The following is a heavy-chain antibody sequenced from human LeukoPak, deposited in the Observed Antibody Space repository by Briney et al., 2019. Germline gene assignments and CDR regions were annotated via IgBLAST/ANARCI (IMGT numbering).Heavy chain of an antibody. Sequence: PGGSLRLSCAASGFTFSSYWMHWVRQIPGKGLLWVSRIQSNGLTLYADSVRDRFTISRDNCKNTIYLPMNSLRVDDTAIYYCAKAATYFYGSVTYDWFESWGQGTLVTVSS. J-gene: IGHJ5*01. CDR1: GFTFSSYW. D-gene: IGHD3-10*01. V-gene: IGHV3-74*01. CDR3: AKAATYFYGSVTYDWFES. CDR2: IQSNGLT.